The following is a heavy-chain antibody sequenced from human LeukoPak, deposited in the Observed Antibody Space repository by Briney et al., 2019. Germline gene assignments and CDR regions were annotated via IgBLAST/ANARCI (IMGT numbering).Heavy chain of an antibody. CDR1: GGSISSSSYY. CDR3: ARDRPGDYGFGGDAFDI. J-gene: IGHJ3*02. Sequence: SETLSLTCNVSGGSISSSSYYRGWIRQPPGKGLEWIGSIYYSGATYYDPSLKSRVTMSVDTSKNQFSLRLSSVTAADTAVYYCARDRPGDYGFGGDAFDIWGQGTMVTVSS. D-gene: IGHD4-17*01. CDR2: IYYSGAT. V-gene: IGHV4-39*07.